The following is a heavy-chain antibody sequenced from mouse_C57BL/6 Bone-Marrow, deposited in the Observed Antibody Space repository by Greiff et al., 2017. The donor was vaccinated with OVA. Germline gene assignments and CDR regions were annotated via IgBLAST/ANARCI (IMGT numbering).Heavy chain of an antibody. V-gene: IGHV1-76*01. Sequence: VQLQQSGAELVRPGASVKLSCKASGYTFTDYYINWVKQRPGQGLEWIARIYPGSGNTYYNEKFKGKATLTAEKSSSTAYMQLSSLTSEDSAVYFCAREGNYPYYYAMDYWGQGTSVTVSS. CDR2: IYPGSGNT. CDR3: AREGNYPYYYAMDY. D-gene: IGHD2-1*01. CDR1: GYTFTDYY. J-gene: IGHJ4*01.